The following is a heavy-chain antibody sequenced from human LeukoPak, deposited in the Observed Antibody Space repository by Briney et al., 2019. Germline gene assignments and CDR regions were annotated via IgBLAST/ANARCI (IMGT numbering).Heavy chain of an antibody. D-gene: IGHD3-10*01. CDR1: GYTFTGYY. Sequence: GASVKVSCKASGYTFTGYYMHWVRQAPGQGLEWMGWINPNSGGTNYAQKFQGRVTMTRDTSIRTAYMELSRLRSDDTAEYYCANGEAWRVGYWGHGTLVTVSS. V-gene: IGHV1-2*02. CDR2: INPNSGGT. CDR3: ANGEAWRVGY. J-gene: IGHJ4*01.